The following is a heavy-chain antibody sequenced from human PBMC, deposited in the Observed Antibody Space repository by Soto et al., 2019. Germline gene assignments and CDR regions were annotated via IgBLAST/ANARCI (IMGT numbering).Heavy chain of an antibody. D-gene: IGHD2-21*02. Sequence: SETLSLTCTVTVDSINNRSYYWGWIRQPPGKGLEWIGSIYYSGSTYNNPSLKSRVSMSVDTSKNQFSLKLRSVTAADTALYYCARQRTSVVTQAYFDSWGQASLVTVSS. V-gene: IGHV4-39*01. CDR2: IYYSGST. J-gene: IGHJ4*02. CDR3: ARQRTSVVTQAYFDS. CDR1: VDSINNRSYY.